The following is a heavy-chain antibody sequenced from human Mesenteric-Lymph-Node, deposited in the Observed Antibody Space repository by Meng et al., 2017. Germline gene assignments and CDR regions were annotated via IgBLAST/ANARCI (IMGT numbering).Heavy chain of an antibody. V-gene: IGHV3-48*03. CDR2: ISSSGSTI. CDR3: ARDPTQLRLGELSLYRMHYYGMDV. CDR1: GFTFSSYE. D-gene: IGHD3-16*02. J-gene: IGHJ6*02. Sequence: GESLKISCAASGFTFSSYEMNWVRQAPGKGLEWVSYISSSGSTIYYADSVKGRFTISRDNAKNSLYLQMNSLRAGDTAVYYCARDPTQLRLGELSLYRMHYYGMDVWGQGTTVTVSS.